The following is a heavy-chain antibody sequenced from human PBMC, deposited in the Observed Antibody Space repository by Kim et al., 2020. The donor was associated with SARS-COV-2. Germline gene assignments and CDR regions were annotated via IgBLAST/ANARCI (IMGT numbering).Heavy chain of an antibody. J-gene: IGHJ2*01. CDR3: ARRDIRPYWYFDL. CDR1: GYSFTNYW. Sequence: GESLKISCKGSGYSFTNYWIGWVRQMPGKGLEWMGIIYPGYSDTRYSPSFRGQVTISADKSISTAVLQGNSLKASDTAMYYCARRDIRPYWYFDLWGRGTLVTVSS. D-gene: IGHD2-15*01. CDR2: IYPGYSDT. V-gene: IGHV5-51*01.